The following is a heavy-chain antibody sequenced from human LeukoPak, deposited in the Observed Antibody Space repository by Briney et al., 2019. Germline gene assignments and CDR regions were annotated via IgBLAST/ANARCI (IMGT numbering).Heavy chain of an antibody. CDR1: GYTFTSYG. J-gene: IGHJ6*02. CDR2: ISAYNGNT. Sequence: ASVKVSCKASGYTFTSYGISWVRQAPGQGLEWVGWISAYNGNTNYAQKLQGRVTMTTDTSTSTAYMELSSLRSEDTAVYYCARLSVVPAAYYGMDVWGQGTTVTVSS. V-gene: IGHV1-18*01. CDR3: ARLSVVPAAYYGMDV. D-gene: IGHD2-2*01.